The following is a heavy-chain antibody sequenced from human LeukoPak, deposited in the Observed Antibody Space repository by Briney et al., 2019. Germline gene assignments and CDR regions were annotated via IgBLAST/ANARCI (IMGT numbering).Heavy chain of an antibody. Sequence: SETLSLTCTVSGGSISSDYWSWIRQPPGKGLEWIGYIYYSGSTNYNPSLKSRVTISVDTSKNQFSLKSSSVTAADTAVYYCARRGYFDYWGQGTLVTVSS. CDR2: IYYSGST. J-gene: IGHJ4*02. CDR1: GGSISSDY. CDR3: ARRGYFDY. D-gene: IGHD3-10*01. V-gene: IGHV4-59*08.